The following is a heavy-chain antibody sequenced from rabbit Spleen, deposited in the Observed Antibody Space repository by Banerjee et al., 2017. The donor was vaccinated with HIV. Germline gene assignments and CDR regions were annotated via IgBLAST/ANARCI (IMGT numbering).Heavy chain of an antibody. D-gene: IGHD8-1*01. CDR1: GVSFSSNYY. Sequence: QSLEESGGDLVQPEGSLTLTCTASGVSFSSNYYMCWVRQAPGKGLEWIACIDSGSSGFTYFASWAKGRFTISKTSSTTVTLQMTSLTVADTATYFCARDSGTSFSTYGMDLWGQGTLVTVS. V-gene: IGHV1S40*01. J-gene: IGHJ3*01. CDR2: IDSGSSGFT. CDR3: ARDSGTSFSTYGMDL.